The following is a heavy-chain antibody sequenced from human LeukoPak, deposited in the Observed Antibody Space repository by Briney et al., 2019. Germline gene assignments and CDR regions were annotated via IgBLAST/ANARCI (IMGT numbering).Heavy chain of an antibody. CDR3: ARDSSSGWYHGY. CDR2: ISKSGSTI. CDR1: GFTFSGYS. D-gene: IGHD6-19*01. V-gene: IGHV3-48*01. Sequence: GGSLRLSCAASGFTFSGYSMNWVRQAPGKGLEWVSYISKSGSTIYYADSVKGRFTISRDNSKNTLYLQMNSPRAEDTAVYYCARDSSSGWYHGYWGQGSLVTVSS. J-gene: IGHJ4*02.